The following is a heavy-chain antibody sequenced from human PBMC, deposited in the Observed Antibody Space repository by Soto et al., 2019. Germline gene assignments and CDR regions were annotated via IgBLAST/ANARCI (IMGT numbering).Heavy chain of an antibody. D-gene: IGHD2-8*01. V-gene: IGHV4-59*02. Sequence: QVQLQESGPGLVKPSETLSLTCTVSGASVSRYYVAWIRQSPGKGLEWIGFLYSSGSTNYNSSLKSRVTISVDTSKTQFSLRLSSVTAAVTAVYYCARRVSAYYDFWGQGTRVTVSS. CDR3: ARRVSAYYDF. J-gene: IGHJ4*02. CDR1: GASVSRYY. CDR2: LYSSGST.